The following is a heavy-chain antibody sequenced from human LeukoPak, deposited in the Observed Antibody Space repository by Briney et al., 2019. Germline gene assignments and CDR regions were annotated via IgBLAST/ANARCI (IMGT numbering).Heavy chain of an antibody. V-gene: IGHV1-46*01. Sequence: GASVKVSCKASGYTFTSYYMHWVRQAPGQGLEWMGIINPSGGSTSYAQKFQGRVTMTRDTSTSTIYMELSSLRSEDTAVYYCARDYSRERGAFDIWGQGTMVTVSS. CDR1: GYTFTSYY. CDR2: INPSGGST. J-gene: IGHJ3*02. CDR3: ARDYSRERGAFDI. D-gene: IGHD2-21*01.